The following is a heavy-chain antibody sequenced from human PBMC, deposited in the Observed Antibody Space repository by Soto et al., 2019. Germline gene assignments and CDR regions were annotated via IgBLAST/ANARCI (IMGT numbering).Heavy chain of an antibody. CDR3: ARGYNWNYFDY. CDR2: MNPSRGNT. Sequence: ASVKVSCKASGYTFTSYDINWVRQATGQGLEWMGWMNPSRGNTDYAQKFQGRVTMNRNTSISTADMELSSLRSEDTDVYYCARGYNWNYFDYWGQGTLVTVSS. D-gene: IGHD1-20*01. CDR1: GYTFTSYD. V-gene: IGHV1-8*01. J-gene: IGHJ4*02.